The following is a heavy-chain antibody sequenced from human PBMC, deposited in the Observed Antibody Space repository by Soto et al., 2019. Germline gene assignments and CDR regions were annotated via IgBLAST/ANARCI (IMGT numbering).Heavy chain of an antibody. CDR3: ARHDGFSSGWIFDY. J-gene: IGHJ4*01. Sequence: SETLSLTCTVSGGSISSGDYYWSWIRQPPGKGLEWIGYIYYSGSTYYNPSLKSRVTISVDTSKNQLSLKLRSVTAEDTVVYYCARHDGFSSGWIFDYWGHGTLVTVSS. CDR2: IYYSGST. CDR1: GGSISSGDYY. V-gene: IGHV4-30-4*01. D-gene: IGHD6-19*01.